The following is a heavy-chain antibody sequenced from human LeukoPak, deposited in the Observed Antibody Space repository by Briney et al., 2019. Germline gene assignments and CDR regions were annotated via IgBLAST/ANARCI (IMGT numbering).Heavy chain of an antibody. CDR1: GFTFSSYG. J-gene: IGHJ4*02. Sequence: GGSLRLSCAASGFTFSSYGMHWVRQAPGKGLEWVAFIRYDGSNKYYADSVKGRFTISRDNSKNTLYLQMNSLRAEDTAVYYYANLVVVPVAIVRGDYWGQGPLFTVSS. V-gene: IGHV3-30*02. D-gene: IGHD2-2*01. CDR3: ANLVVVPVAIVRGDY. CDR2: IRYDGSNK.